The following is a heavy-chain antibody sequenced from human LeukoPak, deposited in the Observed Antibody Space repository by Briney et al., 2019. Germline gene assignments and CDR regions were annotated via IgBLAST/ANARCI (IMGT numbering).Heavy chain of an antibody. CDR2: INHSGST. V-gene: IGHV4-34*01. CDR3: ARGVKTGTTGNGMDV. D-gene: IGHD1-1*01. J-gene: IGHJ6*02. CDR1: GGSFSGYF. Sequence: PSETLSLTCAVYGGSFSGYFWSWIRQPPGKGLEWIGEINHSGSTNYNPSFKSRVTISVDTSKNQFSLKLSSVTAADTAVYYCARGVKTGTTGNGMDVWGQGTTVTVSS.